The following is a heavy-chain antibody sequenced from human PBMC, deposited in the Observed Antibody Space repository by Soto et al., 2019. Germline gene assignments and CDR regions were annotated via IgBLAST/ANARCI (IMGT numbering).Heavy chain of an antibody. J-gene: IGHJ4*02. CDR1: GFTFSSYA. V-gene: IGHV3-23*01. Sequence: GGSLRLSCAASGFTFSSYAMSWVRQAPGKGLEWVSAISGSGGSTYYADSVKGRFTISRDNSKNTLYLQMNSLRAEDTAVYYCAKDSSMQYQLPGLSDRGTSEFDYWGQGTLVTVSS. CDR3: AKDSSMQYQLPGLSDRGTSEFDY. D-gene: IGHD2-2*01. CDR2: ISGSGGST.